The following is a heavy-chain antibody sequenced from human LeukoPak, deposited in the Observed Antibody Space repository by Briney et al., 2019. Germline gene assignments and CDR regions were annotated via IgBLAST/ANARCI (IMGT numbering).Heavy chain of an antibody. Sequence: GRSLRLSCAAPGFTLSDYNMNWVRQAPGKGLEWVSYITNGGSTIHHADSVKGRFTISRDNAKKTLYLQMNSLRAEDTAVYYCARSIGLTGGGVDVWGQGTTVTVSS. V-gene: IGHV3-11*01. D-gene: IGHD3-9*01. CDR1: GFTLSDYN. CDR2: ITNGGSTI. CDR3: ARSIGLTGGGVDV. J-gene: IGHJ6*02.